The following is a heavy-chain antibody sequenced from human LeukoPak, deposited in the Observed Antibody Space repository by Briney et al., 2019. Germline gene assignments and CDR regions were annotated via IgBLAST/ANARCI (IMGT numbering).Heavy chain of an antibody. Sequence: SETLSLTCTVSGGSISRYYWSWIRQPPVKGLEWIGYIYYSGSTNYNPSLKSRVTISVDTSKNQFSLKLSSVTAADTAVYYCARAGQAIQLWPFDYWGQGTLVTVSS. J-gene: IGHJ4*02. D-gene: IGHD5-18*01. CDR2: IYYSGST. V-gene: IGHV4-59*12. CDR1: GGSISRYY. CDR3: ARAGQAIQLWPFDY.